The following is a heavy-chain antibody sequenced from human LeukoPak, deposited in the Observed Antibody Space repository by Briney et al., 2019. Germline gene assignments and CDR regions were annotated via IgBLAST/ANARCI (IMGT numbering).Heavy chain of an antibody. CDR2: INTNTGNP. CDR1: GYTFTSYA. J-gene: IGHJ4*02. V-gene: IGHV7-4-1*02. D-gene: IGHD4-17*01. Sequence: ASVKVSCKASGYTFTSYAMNRVRQAPGQGLEWMGWINTNTGNPTYAQGFTGRFVFSLDTSVSTAYLQISSLKAEDTAVHYCARDLDYGDYWAFDYWGQGTLVTVSS. CDR3: ARDLDYGDYWAFDY.